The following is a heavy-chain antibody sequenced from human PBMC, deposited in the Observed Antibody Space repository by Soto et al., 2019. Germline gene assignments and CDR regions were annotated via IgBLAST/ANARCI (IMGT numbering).Heavy chain of an antibody. J-gene: IGHJ5*02. CDR2: FDPEDGET. CDR3: ATGTAAAGRGSGNWFDP. V-gene: IGHV1-24*01. Sequence: GASVKVSFKVSGYTLTELSMHWVRQAPGKGLEWMGGFDPEDGETIYAQKFQGRVTMTEDTSTDTAYMELSSLRSEDTAVYYCATGTAAAGRGSGNWFDPWGQGTLVTVSS. D-gene: IGHD6-13*01. CDR1: GYTLTELS.